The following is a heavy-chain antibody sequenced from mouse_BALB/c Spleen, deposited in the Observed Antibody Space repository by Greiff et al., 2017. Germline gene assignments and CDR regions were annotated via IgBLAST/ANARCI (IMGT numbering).Heavy chain of an antibody. CDR2: ISYSGST. D-gene: IGHD2-10*01. CDR1: GYSITSDYA. Sequence: EVKLVESGPGLVKPSQSLSLTCTVTGYSITSDYAWNWIRQFPGNKLEWMGYISYSGSTSYNPSLKSRISITRDTSKNQFFLQLNSVTTEDTATYYCARPYYGNHDWFAYWGQGTLVTVSA. V-gene: IGHV3-2*02. J-gene: IGHJ3*01. CDR3: ARPYYGNHDWFAY.